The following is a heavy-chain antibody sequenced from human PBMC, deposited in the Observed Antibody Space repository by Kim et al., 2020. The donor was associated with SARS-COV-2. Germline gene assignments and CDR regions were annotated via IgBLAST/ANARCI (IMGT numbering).Heavy chain of an antibody. D-gene: IGHD3-9*01. J-gene: IGHJ5*02. CDR3: ARGGLRYFDWLSKGSHWFDP. CDR2: INHSGST. Sequence: SETLSLTCAVYGGSFSGYYWSWIRQPPGKGLEWIGEINHSGSTNYNPSLKSRVTISVDTSKNQLSLKLSSVTAAGTAVYYCARGGLRYFDWLSKGSHWFDPWGQGTLVTVSS. V-gene: IGHV4-34*01. CDR1: GGSFSGYY.